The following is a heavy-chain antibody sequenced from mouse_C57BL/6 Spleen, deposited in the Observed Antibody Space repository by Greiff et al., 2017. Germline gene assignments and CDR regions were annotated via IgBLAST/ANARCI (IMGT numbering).Heavy chain of an antibody. CDR3: ARFTTVVAYYYAMDY. CDR2: IDPSDSAT. Sequence: QVQLQQPGAELVRPGSSVKLSCKASGYTFTSYWMHWVKQRPIQGLEWIGNIDPSDSATHYNQKFKDKATLTVDKSSSTAYMPLSSLTSEDSAVYYCARFTTVVAYYYAMDYWGQGTSVTVSS. V-gene: IGHV1-52*01. J-gene: IGHJ4*01. D-gene: IGHD1-1*01. CDR1: GYTFTSYW.